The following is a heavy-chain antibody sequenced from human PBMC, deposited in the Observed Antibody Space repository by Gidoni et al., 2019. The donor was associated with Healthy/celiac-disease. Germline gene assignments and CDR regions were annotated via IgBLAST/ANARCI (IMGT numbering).Heavy chain of an antibody. Sequence: QVQLVEYGGGVVQPGRSLRLACAPSGVTFSSYCMHWVRQAPGKGLEWLAVISYDGSNKYYADSVKGRFTISRDNSKNTLYLQMNSLRAEDTAVYYCARDGSAARFDYWGQGTLVTVSS. CDR2: ISYDGSNK. V-gene: IGHV3-30*03. CDR1: GVTFSSYC. CDR3: ARDGSAARFDY. J-gene: IGHJ4*02. D-gene: IGHD6-6*01.